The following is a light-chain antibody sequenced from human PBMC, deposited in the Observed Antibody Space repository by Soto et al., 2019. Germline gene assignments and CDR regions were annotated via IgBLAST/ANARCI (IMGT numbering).Light chain of an antibody. V-gene: IGKV3-20*01. CDR2: GAS. CDR3: QQYGGSPRIT. CDR1: ERLSSVY. Sequence: EIVLTQSPGTLSLSPGERATLSCRASERLSSVYLAWYQQRPGQPPRLLIYGASNRATGIPDRFSGSGSGTDLTLIINRLEPADVAIYYCQQYGGSPRITFGQGTRLEIK. J-gene: IGKJ5*01.